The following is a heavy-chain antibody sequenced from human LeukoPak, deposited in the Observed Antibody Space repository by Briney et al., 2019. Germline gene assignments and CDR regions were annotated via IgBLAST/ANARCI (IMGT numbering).Heavy chain of an antibody. CDR2: IFGNGDTT. D-gene: IGHD3-10*01. V-gene: IGHV3-23*01. Sequence: SGGSLRLSCAASGFSFSSYAMNWVRQAPGKGLEWVSIIFGNGDTTYYADSVKGRFTVSRDNSKDTLYLQMNDLRPDDTAIYYCAKRNTMVRGGPCFDYWGQGLLVTVS. J-gene: IGHJ4*02. CDR1: GFSFSSYA. CDR3: AKRNTMVRGGPCFDY.